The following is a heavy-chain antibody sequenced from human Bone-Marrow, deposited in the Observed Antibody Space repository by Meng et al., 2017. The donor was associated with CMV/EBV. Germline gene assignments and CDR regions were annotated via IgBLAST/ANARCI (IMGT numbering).Heavy chain of an antibody. Sequence: GGSLRLACTASGFTFGDYGMTWVRQAPGKGLEWVGVIRHKAYGGTEEYAESVKGRYTISRDDSKSTAYLQMNTLKTEDTDVYYCTRDEAIYGAYIIDSDNSMMDVWGQGTTVTVSS. CDR1: GFTFGDYG. V-gene: IGHV3-49*04. CDR2: IRHKAYGGTE. CDR3: TRDEAIYGAYIIDSDNSMMDV. J-gene: IGHJ6*02. D-gene: IGHD4-17*01.